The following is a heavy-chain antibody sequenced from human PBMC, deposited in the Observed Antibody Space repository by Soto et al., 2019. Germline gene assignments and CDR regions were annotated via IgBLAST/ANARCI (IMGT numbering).Heavy chain of an antibody. CDR2: IYRTGNT. Sequence: SETLSLTCTVSGDSISSYYWTWIRQPPGKGLEWIGYIYRTGNTKCNPSLKSRVTISVDTSKNQFSLEMNSVSAADTAVYYCARQQQFGEVTALDVWGQGTTVTVSS. CDR3: ARQQQFGEVTALDV. V-gene: IGHV4-59*08. J-gene: IGHJ6*02. D-gene: IGHD3-10*01. CDR1: GDSISSYY.